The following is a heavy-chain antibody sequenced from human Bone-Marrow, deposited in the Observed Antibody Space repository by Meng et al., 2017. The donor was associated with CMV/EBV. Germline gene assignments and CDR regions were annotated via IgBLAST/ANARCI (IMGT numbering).Heavy chain of an antibody. V-gene: IGHV3-9*01. D-gene: IGHD3-3*01. CDR2: ISWNSGSI. Sequence: SLKISCAASRFTFDDYAMHWVRQAPGKGLEWVSGISWNSGSIGYADSVKGRFTISRDKAKNSLYLQMNSLRDEDTALYYCAKGLGRFLEWLSGPEYWGQGTLVTVSS. J-gene: IGHJ4*02. CDR1: RFTFDDYA. CDR3: AKGLGRFLEWLSGPEY.